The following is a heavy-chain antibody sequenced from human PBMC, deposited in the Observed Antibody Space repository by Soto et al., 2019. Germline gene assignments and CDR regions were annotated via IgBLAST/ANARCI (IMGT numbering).Heavy chain of an antibody. Sequence: HPGGSLRLSCAASGFTFSIYAMSWVRQAPGKGLEWVSVISGDGASTHYADSVKGRFTISRDNSKNTLYLHMSSLRADDTAVYYCAKESPEFDFWGQGTLVTVSS. V-gene: IGHV3-23*01. J-gene: IGHJ4*02. CDR1: GFTFSIYA. CDR3: AKESPEFDF. CDR2: ISGDGAST.